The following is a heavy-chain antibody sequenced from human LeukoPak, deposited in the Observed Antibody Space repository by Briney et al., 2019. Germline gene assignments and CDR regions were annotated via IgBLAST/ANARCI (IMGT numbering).Heavy chain of an antibody. J-gene: IGHJ3*02. CDR1: GFTFSSYS. V-gene: IGHV3-21*01. CDR2: ISSSSSYI. CDR3: AREGFPNDAFDI. Sequence: GGSLRLSCAASGFTFSSYSMNWVRQAPGKGLGWVSSISSSSSYIYYADSVKGRFTISRDNAKNSLYLQMNSLRAEDTAVYYCAREGFPNDAFDIWGQGTMVTVSS.